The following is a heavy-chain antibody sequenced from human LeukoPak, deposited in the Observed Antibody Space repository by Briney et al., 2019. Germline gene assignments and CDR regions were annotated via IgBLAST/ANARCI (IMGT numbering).Heavy chain of an antibody. D-gene: IGHD2-15*01. V-gene: IGHV3-23*01. CDR1: GFTFRNYG. J-gene: IGHJ4*02. CDR2: VSDSGGSA. CDR3: APDLRGAAWSLDY. Sequence: GGSLRLSCAGSGFTFRNYGMSWVRQAPGKGLGWVSVVSDSGGSAYYTESVKGRFTISTDTSKNTLYLQMNSLRVEDTAVYYCAPDLRGAAWSLDYWGQGTLVTVSS.